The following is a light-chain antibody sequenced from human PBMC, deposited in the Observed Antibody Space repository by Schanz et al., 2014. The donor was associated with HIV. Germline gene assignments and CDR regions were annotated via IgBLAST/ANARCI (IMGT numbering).Light chain of an antibody. CDR3: SSYTTSSTLV. Sequence: QSALTQPPSASGSPGQSVTIACNGTSSDIGGYDYVSWYQQSPGKAPKLLIYEVNKRPSGVPRRFSGSKSGITASLTVSGLQADDEGDYYCSSYTTSSTLVFGGGTKLTVL. V-gene: IGLV2-8*01. CDR1: SSDIGGYDY. J-gene: IGLJ3*02. CDR2: EVN.